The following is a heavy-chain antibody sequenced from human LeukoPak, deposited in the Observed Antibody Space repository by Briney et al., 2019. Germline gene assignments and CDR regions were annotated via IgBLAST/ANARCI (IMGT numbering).Heavy chain of an antibody. D-gene: IGHD2-21*02. Sequence: SVKVSCKASGGTFSSYAIRWVRQAPGQGLEWMGGIIPIFGTANYAQKFQGRVTITADESTSTAYMELSSLRSEDTAVYYCATTCGGDCYPVFDYWGQGTLVTVSS. V-gene: IGHV1-69*13. J-gene: IGHJ4*02. CDR1: GGTFSSYA. CDR3: ATTCGGDCYPVFDY. CDR2: IIPIFGTA.